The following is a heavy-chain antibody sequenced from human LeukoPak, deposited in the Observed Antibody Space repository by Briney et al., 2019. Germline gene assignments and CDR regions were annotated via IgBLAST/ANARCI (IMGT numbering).Heavy chain of an antibody. J-gene: IGHJ6*03. CDR1: GYTFTSYD. Sequence: GASVKVSCKASGYTFTSYDINWVRQATGQGLEWMGWMNPNSGNTGYAQKFQGRVTTTRNTSISTAYMELSSLRSEDTAVYYCARGGRVSGWYRYYCYYMDVWGKGTTVTISS. D-gene: IGHD6-19*01. CDR2: MNPNSGNT. V-gene: IGHV1-8*01. CDR3: ARGGRVSGWYRYYCYYMDV.